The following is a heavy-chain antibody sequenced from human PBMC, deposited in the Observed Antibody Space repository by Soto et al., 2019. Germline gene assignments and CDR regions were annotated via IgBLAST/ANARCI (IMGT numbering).Heavy chain of an antibody. J-gene: IGHJ3*01. Sequence: GGSLRLSCAASGFTFSNYAMSWVRQAPGKGLEWVSGIGVSGGNTYYADSVKGRFTISRDDSKNTLYLQMNSLRAEDMAVYYCAKDGHFYDTLTGYTSSDAFDFWGQGTMVTVSS. CDR2: IGVSGGNT. CDR1: GFTFSNYA. CDR3: AKDGHFYDTLTGYTSSDAFDF. D-gene: IGHD3-9*01. V-gene: IGHV3-23*01.